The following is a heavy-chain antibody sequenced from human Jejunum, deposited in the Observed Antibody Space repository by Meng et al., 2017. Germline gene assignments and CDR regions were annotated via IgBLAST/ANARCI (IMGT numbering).Heavy chain of an antibody. CDR2: INPNSGGT. V-gene: IGHV1-2*02. D-gene: IGHD2-15*01. CDR1: GYTFIGFD. J-gene: IGHJ5*02. Sequence: QVQLLQSGAEVKKPGASMKVSCKASGYTFIGFDMHWVRQAPGQGLEWMGWINPNSGGTNYAQKFHGRVTMTSDTSISTAYMELSSLRSDDTAVYYCVTERHDLGYCYFDPWGQGTLVTVSS. CDR3: VTERHDLGYCYFDP.